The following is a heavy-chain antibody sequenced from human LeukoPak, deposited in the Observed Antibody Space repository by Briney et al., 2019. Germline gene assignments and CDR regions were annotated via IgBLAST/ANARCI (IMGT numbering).Heavy chain of an antibody. J-gene: IGHJ2*01. CDR2: MYQRGSS. D-gene: IGHD5-24*01. V-gene: IGHV4-59*01. CDR1: GGSISSYY. Sequence: SETLSLTCTVSGGSISSYYWSWIRQPPGKGLEWIGYMYQRGSSNYNPSLRSRVTMSVDTSKNQFSLRLSSVTAANTAVYYCAGDGYKTNWYFGLWGRGTLVTVSS. CDR3: AGDGYKTNWYFGL.